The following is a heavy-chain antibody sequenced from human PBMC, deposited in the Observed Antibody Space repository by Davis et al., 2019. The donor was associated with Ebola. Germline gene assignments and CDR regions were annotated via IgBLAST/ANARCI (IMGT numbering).Heavy chain of an antibody. J-gene: IGHJ4*02. Sequence: PSETLSLTCTVSGGSISSSSYYWGWIRQPPGKGLEWIGEINHSGSTNYNPSLKSRVTISVDTSRNQFSLKLNSVAAADTAVYFCARGRHAYNSFAFWGQGTLVTVSS. D-gene: IGHD5-24*01. CDR1: GGSISSSSYY. CDR2: INHSGST. V-gene: IGHV4-39*07. CDR3: ARGRHAYNSFAF.